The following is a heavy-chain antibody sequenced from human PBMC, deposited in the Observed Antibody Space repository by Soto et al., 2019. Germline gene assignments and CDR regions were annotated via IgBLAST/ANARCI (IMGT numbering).Heavy chain of an antibody. CDR2: IHSDGTTT. D-gene: IGHD2-2*01. CDR1: GFTLSWYW. CDR3: AKDRTLARYCISTSCYYQEAKLWRVLQSEIVVYHYGMDV. J-gene: IGHJ6*02. V-gene: IGHV3-74*01. Sequence: GGSLRLSCAASGFTLSWYWMHWVRQAPGKGLVWVSRIHSDGTTTTYADSVKGRFTISRDNSKNTLYLQMNSLRAEDTAVYYCAKDRTLARYCISTSCYYQEAKLWRVLQSEIVVYHYGMDVWGQGTTVTVSS.